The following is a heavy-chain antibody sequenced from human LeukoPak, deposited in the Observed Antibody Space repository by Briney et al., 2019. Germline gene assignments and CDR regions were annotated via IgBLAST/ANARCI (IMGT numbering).Heavy chain of an antibody. Sequence: SVKVSCKASGGTFSSYAISWVRQAPGQGLEWMGGIIPIFGTANYAQKFQGRVTITADESTSTAYMELSSLRSEDTAVYYCARAAPYCGGDCLDAFDTWGQGTMVTVSS. D-gene: IGHD2-21*01. J-gene: IGHJ3*02. CDR3: ARAAPYCGGDCLDAFDT. CDR2: IIPIFGTA. V-gene: IGHV1-69*13. CDR1: GGTFSSYA.